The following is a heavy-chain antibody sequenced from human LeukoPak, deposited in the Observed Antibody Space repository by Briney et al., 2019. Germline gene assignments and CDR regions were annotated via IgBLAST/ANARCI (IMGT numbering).Heavy chain of an antibody. CDR3: ASDGSYSPFDY. D-gene: IGHD3-22*01. CDR1: GFTFGNYW. CDR2: IKKDGSET. J-gene: IGHJ4*02. Sequence: GGSLRLSCAASGFTFGNYWMNWVRQSPGIGLEWVANIKKDGSETHYVDSVKGRFTISRDNAKNSLYLQMNSLRAEDTAVYYCASDGSYSPFDYWGQGTLITVSS. V-gene: IGHV3-7*03.